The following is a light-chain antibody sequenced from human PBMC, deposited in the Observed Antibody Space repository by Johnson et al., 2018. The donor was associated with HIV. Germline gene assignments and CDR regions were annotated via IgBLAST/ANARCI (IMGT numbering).Light chain of an antibody. Sequence: QSVLTHPPSVSAAPGQKVTISCSGNSSNIGKNYVSWYQHLPGTAPKLVIHENNKRPSGIPDRFSGSKSATSATLGITGLQTGDEADYYCGTWESSLSALYVFGTRPKVTVL. CDR2: ENN. V-gene: IGLV1-51*02. CDR1: SSNIGKNY. CDR3: GTWESSLSALYV. J-gene: IGLJ1*01.